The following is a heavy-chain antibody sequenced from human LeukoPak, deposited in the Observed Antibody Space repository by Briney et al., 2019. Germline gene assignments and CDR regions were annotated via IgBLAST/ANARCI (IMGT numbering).Heavy chain of an antibody. D-gene: IGHD7-27*01. Sequence: PSQTLSFTCTVSGFSISSGSYYWSWIRQPAGKGLEWIGRIYTSGSTNYNPSLKSRVTISVDTSKNQFSLKLSSVTAADTAVYYCAGDPTTYNWGPYYYYYMDVWGKGTTVTVSS. J-gene: IGHJ6*03. CDR2: IYTSGST. CDR3: AGDPTTYNWGPYYYYYMDV. V-gene: IGHV4-61*02. CDR1: GFSISSGSYY.